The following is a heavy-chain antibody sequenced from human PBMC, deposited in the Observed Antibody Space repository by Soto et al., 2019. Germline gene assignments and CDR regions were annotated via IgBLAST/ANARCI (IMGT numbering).Heavy chain of an antibody. CDR2: IHPDGSRI. Sequence: EVQLMESGGGLVQPGGSLRLSCAASGFALSSYWMHWVRQVPGKGLMWVSRIHPDGSRIDYADSVQGRFTISKDNAKNTLFLQMNSLRAEDTAVYHCARVPVGVYGKFDPWGQGTLVTVSS. CDR3: ARVPVGVYGKFDP. V-gene: IGHV3-74*01. CDR1: GFALSSYW. J-gene: IGHJ5*02. D-gene: IGHD2-2*01.